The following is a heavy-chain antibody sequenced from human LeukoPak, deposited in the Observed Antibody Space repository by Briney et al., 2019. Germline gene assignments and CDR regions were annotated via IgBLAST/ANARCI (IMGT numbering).Heavy chain of an antibody. CDR2: ISGSGGST. Sequence: GGSLRLSCAASGFTFSSYAMSWARQAPGKGLEWVSAISGSGGSTYYADSVKGRFTISRDNSKNTLYLQMNSLRAEDTAVYYCAKPYYYDSSGYEHDAFDIWGQGTMVTVSS. D-gene: IGHD3-22*01. CDR3: AKPYYYDSSGYEHDAFDI. CDR1: GFTFSSYA. V-gene: IGHV3-23*01. J-gene: IGHJ3*02.